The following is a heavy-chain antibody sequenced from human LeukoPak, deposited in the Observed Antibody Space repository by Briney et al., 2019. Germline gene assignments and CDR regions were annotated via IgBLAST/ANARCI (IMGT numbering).Heavy chain of an antibody. Sequence: SETLSLTCTVSGGSISSYYWSWIRQPPGKGLEWIGYIYYSGSTNYNPSLKSRVTISVDTSKNQFSLKLSSVTAADAAVYYCARGHGDYDYFDYWGQGTLVTVSS. CDR1: GGSISSYY. V-gene: IGHV4-59*01. D-gene: IGHD4-17*01. CDR2: IYYSGST. J-gene: IGHJ4*02. CDR3: ARGHGDYDYFDY.